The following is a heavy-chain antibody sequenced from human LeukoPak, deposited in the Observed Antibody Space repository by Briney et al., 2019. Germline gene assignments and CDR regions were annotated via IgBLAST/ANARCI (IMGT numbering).Heavy chain of an antibody. CDR1: GLTFSSYS. CDR2: IGTSGSSI. CDR3: ATGMYGDLDY. J-gene: IGHJ4*02. D-gene: IGHD1-14*01. V-gene: IGHV3-48*01. Sequence: GGSLRLSCAASGLTFSSYSMNWVRQAPGKGLEWVSYIGTSGSSIYYTDSVKGRFSISRDNAKNSLYLQMNNLRAEDTAVYYCATGMYGDLDYWGQGTLVTVSS.